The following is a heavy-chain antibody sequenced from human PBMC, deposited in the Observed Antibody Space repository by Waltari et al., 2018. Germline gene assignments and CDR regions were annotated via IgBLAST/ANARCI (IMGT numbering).Heavy chain of an antibody. CDR2: VRVDSGSI. CDR1: GFTFSSYS. Sequence: EVQLVESGGGLVQPGGSLRLSCAASGFTFSSYSMNWFRQAPGKGLEVVAYVRVDSGSIHYPDSVKGRITVSRDNAKNSLYLQMSSLTAEDTAVFYCARDRDWAFDIWGQGTMVTVSS. J-gene: IGHJ3*02. CDR3: ARDRDWAFDI. V-gene: IGHV3-48*04. D-gene: IGHD2-21*01.